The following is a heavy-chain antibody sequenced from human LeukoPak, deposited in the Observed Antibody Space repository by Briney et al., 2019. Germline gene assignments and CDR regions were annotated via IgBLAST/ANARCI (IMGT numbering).Heavy chain of an antibody. CDR1: RFTFDDYG. CDR3: ARSSTTVTTWFFDL. Sequence: GGSLRLSCAASRFTFDDYGMSWVRQGPGKGLEWVSTITWNGGQTAYADSVKGRFTISRDNAKNSLYLEMNSLSPEDTALYYCARSSTTVTTWFFDLWGRGTLVTVSS. D-gene: IGHD4-17*01. J-gene: IGHJ2*01. V-gene: IGHV3-20*04. CDR2: ITWNGGQT.